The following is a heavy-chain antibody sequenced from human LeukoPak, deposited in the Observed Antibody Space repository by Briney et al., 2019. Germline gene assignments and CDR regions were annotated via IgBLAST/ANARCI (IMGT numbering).Heavy chain of an antibody. D-gene: IGHD5-12*01. Sequence: ASVKVSCKDSGYRFTSYDIKWVGQAAGKGGEGVGWMNPKRGKTGYEQKLQGRGTIIRKNVQKTVYMEPSSRRSEDTAVYYCARGLGVATTCYYYMDVWGKGTTVTVSS. CDR2: MNPKRGKT. CDR3: ARGLGVATTCYYYMDV. V-gene: IGHV1-8*03. CDR1: GYRFTSYD. J-gene: IGHJ6*03.